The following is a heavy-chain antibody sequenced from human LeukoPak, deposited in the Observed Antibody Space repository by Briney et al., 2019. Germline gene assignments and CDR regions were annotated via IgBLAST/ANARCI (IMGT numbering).Heavy chain of an antibody. V-gene: IGHV3-48*03. J-gene: IGHJ4*02. Sequence: GGSLRLSCAASGFTFSSHEMSWVRQAPGKGLVWVSYISISCTTIYYADSVKGRFTISRDNAKNSLFLQMNSLRAEDTAVYYCARRRGDYWGQGTLVTVSS. CDR2: ISISCTTI. CDR3: ARRRGDY. CDR1: GFTFSSHE.